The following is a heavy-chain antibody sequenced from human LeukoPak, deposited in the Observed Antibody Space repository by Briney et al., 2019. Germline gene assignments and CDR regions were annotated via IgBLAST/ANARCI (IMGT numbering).Heavy chain of an antibody. CDR3: AKSGGLSGSGRLAMDV. V-gene: IGHV3-23*01. CDR1: GFTVSGNY. CDR2: ISGSGGST. Sequence: GGSLRLSCAASGFTVSGNYMTWVRQVSGKGLEWVSGISGSGGSTYYADSVKGRFTSSRDNSNNTLYVQMNSLRVEDTAVYYCAKSGGLSGSGRLAMDVWGQGTTVTVSS. D-gene: IGHD3-10*01. J-gene: IGHJ6*02.